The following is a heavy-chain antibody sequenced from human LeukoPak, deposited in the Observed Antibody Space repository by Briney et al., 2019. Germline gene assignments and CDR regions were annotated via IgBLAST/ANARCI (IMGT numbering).Heavy chain of an antibody. CDR1: GYTFTGYY. J-gene: IGHJ4*02. CDR3: ARDLAIYYDSSGYLY. Sequence: ASVKVSCKASGYTFTGYYMHWVRQAPGQGLEWMGWINPNSGGTNYAQKFQGRVTMTRDTSISTACMELSRLRSDDTAVYYCARDLAIYYDSSGYLYWGQGTLVTVSS. V-gene: IGHV1-2*02. D-gene: IGHD3-22*01. CDR2: INPNSGGT.